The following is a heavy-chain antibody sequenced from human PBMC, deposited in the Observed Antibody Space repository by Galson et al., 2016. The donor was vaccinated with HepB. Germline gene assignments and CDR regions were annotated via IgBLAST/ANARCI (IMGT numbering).Heavy chain of an antibody. CDR3: ARGGLVRGAQGGSFDS. CDR1: GDSVSSTSAG. Sequence: CAISGDSVSSTSAGWSWVRQSPSRGLGWLGRTFYRSKWYYDYAISVRSRITINPDTSKNRFSLHLISVTPEDTAVYYCARGGLVRGAQGGSFDSWGQGTLVTVSS. V-gene: IGHV6-1*01. CDR2: TFYRSKWYY. D-gene: IGHD3-10*01. J-gene: IGHJ4*01.